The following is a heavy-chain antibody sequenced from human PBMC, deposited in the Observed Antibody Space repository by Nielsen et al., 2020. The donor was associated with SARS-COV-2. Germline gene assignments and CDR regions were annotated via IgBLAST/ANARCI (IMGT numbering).Heavy chain of an antibody. J-gene: IGHJ6*02. Sequence: ASVKVSCKASGYTFTRYYMHWVRQAPGQGLEWMGIINPSGFSTTYAQKFQGRVTMTRDTSTSTVYMELSSLSSEDTAVYYCARDSRHIVVVTAIPYYGMDVWGQGTTVTVSS. D-gene: IGHD2-21*02. V-gene: IGHV1-46*01. CDR1: GYTFTRYY. CDR3: ARDSRHIVVVTAIPYYGMDV. CDR2: INPSGFST.